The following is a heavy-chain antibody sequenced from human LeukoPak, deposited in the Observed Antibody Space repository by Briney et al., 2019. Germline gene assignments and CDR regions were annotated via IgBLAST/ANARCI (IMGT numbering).Heavy chain of an antibody. CDR1: GFTFSRYV. D-gene: IGHD7-27*01. J-gene: IGHJ4*02. CDR3: VKGHWADD. CDR2: IYDGGVYT. Sequence: GGSLRLSCAASGFTFSRYVMSWVRQAPGKGLEWVSTIYDGGVYTYYADSVKGRFTISRGDSEDTLYLQMSSLRVEDTAKYYCVKGHWADDWGQGTLVTVSS. V-gene: IGHV3-23*01.